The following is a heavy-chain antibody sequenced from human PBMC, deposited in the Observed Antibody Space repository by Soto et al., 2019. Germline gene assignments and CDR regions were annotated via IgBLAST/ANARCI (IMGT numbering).Heavy chain of an antibody. CDR3: VSQRTCVLTQAYFDH. J-gene: IGHJ4*02. CDR2: VYYRGRS. V-gene: IGHV4-39*01. Sequence: CTVSRGSVSNSNYYWGWIRQSPGKGLEWIGSVYYRGRSYSKSSVKSRVTISVDTSKNQFSLNLNSVTASDTAVYYCVSQRTCVLTQAYFDHWGPGALVTVSS. CDR1: RGSVSNSNYY. D-gene: IGHD2-8*01.